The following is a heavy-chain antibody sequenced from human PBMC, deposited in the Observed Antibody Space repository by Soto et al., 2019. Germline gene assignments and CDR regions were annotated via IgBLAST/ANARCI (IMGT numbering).Heavy chain of an antibody. D-gene: IGHD6-6*01. V-gene: IGHV3-30-3*01. CDR3: ARGGKSGSSLYNWFDP. J-gene: IGHJ5*02. Sequence: GGSLRLSCAASGFTFSSYAIHWVRQAPGKGLEWVAVISYDGSNKYYADSVKGRFTISRDNSKNTLYLQMNSLRAEDTAVYYRARGGKSGSSLYNWFDPWGQGTLVTVSS. CDR2: ISYDGSNK. CDR1: GFTFSSYA.